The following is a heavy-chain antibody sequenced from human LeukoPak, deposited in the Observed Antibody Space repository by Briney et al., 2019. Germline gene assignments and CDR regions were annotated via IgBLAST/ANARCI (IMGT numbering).Heavy chain of an antibody. D-gene: IGHD1-26*01. CDR1: GGSFSGYY. CDR2: INHSGST. V-gene: IGHV4-34*01. Sequence: SETLSLTCAVCGGSFSGYYWSWIRQPPGKGLEWIGEINHSGSTNYNPSLKSRVTISVDTSKNQFSLKLSSVTAADTAVYYCARWEPEQLLRSFDYWGQGTLVTVSS. CDR3: ARWEPEQLLRSFDY. J-gene: IGHJ4*02.